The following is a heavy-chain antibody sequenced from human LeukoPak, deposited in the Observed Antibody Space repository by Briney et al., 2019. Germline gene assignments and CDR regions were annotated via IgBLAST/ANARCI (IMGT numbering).Heavy chain of an antibody. J-gene: IGHJ2*01. Sequence: SETLSLTCTVSGGSISSSSYYWGWIRQPPGKGLEWIGSIYYSGSTYYNPSLKSRVTISVDTSKNQFSLKLSSVTAADTAVYYSARHESLPPVIYFDLWGRGTLVTVSS. CDR2: IYYSGST. CDR1: GGSISSSSYY. CDR3: ARHESLPPVIYFDL. V-gene: IGHV4-39*01. D-gene: IGHD4-11*01.